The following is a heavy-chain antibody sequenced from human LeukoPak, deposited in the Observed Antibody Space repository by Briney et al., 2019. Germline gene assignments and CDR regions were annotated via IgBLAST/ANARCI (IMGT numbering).Heavy chain of an antibody. CDR3: AREDAEQMDNSFDI. V-gene: IGHV4-39*07. Sequence: SETLSLTCTVSGVSISSSNSYWGWIRQPPGKGLEWIGSIYYSGNTYYNASLKSQVSISIDTSKNQFSLRLTSVTAADTAVYYCAREDAEQMDNSFDIWGQGTMVTVSS. J-gene: IGHJ3*02. D-gene: IGHD5-24*01. CDR2: IYYSGNT. CDR1: GVSISSSNSY.